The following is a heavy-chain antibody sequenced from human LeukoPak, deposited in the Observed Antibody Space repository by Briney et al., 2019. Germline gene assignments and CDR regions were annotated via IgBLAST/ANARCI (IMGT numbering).Heavy chain of an antibody. CDR3: ARQSWDYYYGMDV. D-gene: IGHD1-26*01. CDR1: GGSMSSYY. CDR2: IYTSGST. V-gene: IGHV4-4*07. J-gene: IGHJ6*02. Sequence: KPSETLSLTCTVSGGSMSSYYWSWIRQPAGKGLEWIGRIYTSGSTNYNPSLKSRVTISVDTSKNQFSLKLSSVTAADTAVYYCARQSWDYYYGMDVWGQGTTVTVSS.